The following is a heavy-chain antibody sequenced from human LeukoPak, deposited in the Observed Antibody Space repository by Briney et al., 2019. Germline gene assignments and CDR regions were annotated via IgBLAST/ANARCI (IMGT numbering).Heavy chain of an antibody. CDR3: AREGNRAYSIGY. V-gene: IGHV1-2*06. CDR2: INPKSGGT. Sequence: ASVKVSCKASGYTFTEYYMQWVRQAPGQGLAWMGRINPKSGGTSYAQNFQGGVTMTRDTSISTAYMELSRLRSDDTAVYYCAREGNRAYSIGYWGQGTLVTVSS. J-gene: IGHJ4*02. D-gene: IGHD1/OR15-1a*01. CDR1: GYTFTEYY.